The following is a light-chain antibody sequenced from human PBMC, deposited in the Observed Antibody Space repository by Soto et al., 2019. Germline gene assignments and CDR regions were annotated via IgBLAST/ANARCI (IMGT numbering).Light chain of an antibody. CDR2: GAS. J-gene: IGKJ1*01. CDR3: QQYDNWLGT. V-gene: IGKV3D-15*01. CDR1: QSVDSN. Sequence: MTQSPSSLSASVGDRVTLSCRASQSVDSNLAWYQQTPGQAPRLLIYGASTRATGIPARFSGSGSGTEFTLTIGSLQSEDFAVYYCQQYDNWLGTFGQGTKVEVK.